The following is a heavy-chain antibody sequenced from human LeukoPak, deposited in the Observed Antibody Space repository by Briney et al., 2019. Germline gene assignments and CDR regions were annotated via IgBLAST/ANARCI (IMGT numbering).Heavy chain of an antibody. V-gene: IGHV1-69*04. CDR1: GGTFSSYA. CDR2: IIPILGIA. Sequence: SVKVSCKASGGTFSSYAISWVRQAPGQGLEWMGRIIPILGIANYAQKFQGRVTITADKSTSTAYMELSSLRSEDMAVYYCARSGGDYVTLDYWGQGTLVTVSS. J-gene: IGHJ4*02. CDR3: ARSGGDYVTLDY. D-gene: IGHD4-17*01.